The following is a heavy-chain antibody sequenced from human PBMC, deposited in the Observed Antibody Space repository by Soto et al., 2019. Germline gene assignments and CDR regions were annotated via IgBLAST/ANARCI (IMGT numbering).Heavy chain of an antibody. CDR3: VTGRLGASGRFDP. Sequence: GRLRLSSVASGFSFISYAMNWVRQAPGTGLGWVSGVSCNVGNTYYLDSVKARLSIYRDNSKHTLYLQLNSLTADDTSIYYGVTGRLGASGRFDPWGQGTTVTVSS. V-gene: IGHV3-23*01. CDR2: VSCNVGNT. CDR1: GFSFISYA. J-gene: IGHJ5*02. D-gene: IGHD3-9*01.